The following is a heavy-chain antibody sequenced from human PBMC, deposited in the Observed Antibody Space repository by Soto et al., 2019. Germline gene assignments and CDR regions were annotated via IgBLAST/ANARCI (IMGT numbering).Heavy chain of an antibody. D-gene: IGHD3-10*01. CDR3: ARLGRYYQSLDS. Sequence: SETLSLTCAVSGGSISSGGYSWSWIRQPPGKGLEWIGYIHHSGSTYYNPSLKSRVTISVDMSKNQSSLRLTSVTAADTAVYYCARLGRYYQSLDSWGPGTLVTVSS. CDR2: IHHSGST. J-gene: IGHJ5*01. V-gene: IGHV4-30-2*05. CDR1: GGSISSGGYS.